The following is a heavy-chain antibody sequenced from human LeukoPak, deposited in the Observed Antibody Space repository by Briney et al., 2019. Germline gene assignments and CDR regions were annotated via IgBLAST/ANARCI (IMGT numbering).Heavy chain of an antibody. CDR1: GYTFTDYY. Sequence: ASVRVSCKGSGYTFTDYYMQWVRQAPGQGLEWMGWINPNTGGTYYAQNFQGRVTMSSDTSTSTTYMALSRLRSDDTAVYYCARGRGGGGANYFYYMDVWGEGTRDTVSS. V-gene: IGHV1-2*02. J-gene: IGHJ6*03. D-gene: IGHD3-3*01. CDR2: INPNTGGT. CDR3: ARGRGGGGANYFYYMDV.